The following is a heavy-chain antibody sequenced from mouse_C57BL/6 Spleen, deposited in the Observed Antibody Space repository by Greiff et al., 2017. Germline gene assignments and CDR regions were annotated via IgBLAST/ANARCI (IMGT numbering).Heavy chain of an antibody. D-gene: IGHD2-4*01. CDR3: ARHKYYDYWYRDV. CDR1: GFTFSDYY. Sequence: EVKLVESGGGLVQPGGSLKLSCAASGFTFSDYYMSWVRQTPEKRLEWVAYISNGGGSTYYPDTVKGRFTISRANATNTLYLQMSRLTSEDTAMYYCARHKYYDYWYRDVWGTGTTVTVSS. CDR2: ISNGGGST. V-gene: IGHV5-12*01. J-gene: IGHJ1*03.